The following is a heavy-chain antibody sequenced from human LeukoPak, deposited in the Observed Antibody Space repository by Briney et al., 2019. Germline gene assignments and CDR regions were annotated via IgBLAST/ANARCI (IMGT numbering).Heavy chain of an antibody. Sequence: PGGSLRLSCAASGFRFSDYYMSWIRHAPGEGREWVSAISGSGGSTYYADSVRGQFTISRDNSKNTLYLQMNSLRAEDTAVYYCAKDINQLPPRNMDVWGNGTTVTVSS. CDR1: GFRFSDYY. CDR2: ISGSGGST. J-gene: IGHJ6*03. D-gene: IGHD2-2*01. CDR3: AKDINQLPPRNMDV. V-gene: IGHV3-23*01.